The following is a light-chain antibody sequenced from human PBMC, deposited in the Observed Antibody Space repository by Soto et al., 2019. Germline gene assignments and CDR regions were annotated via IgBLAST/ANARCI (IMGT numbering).Light chain of an antibody. CDR2: DAS. J-gene: IGKJ5*01. Sequence: EIVLTQSPATLSLSAGERATLXXRASQSVNSYLAWYQQKPGQAPRLIXYDASNRATGIPARFSGSGSGTDFTLTISSLEPEDFAVYYCQQRSNWPPITFGQGTRLEIK. CDR1: QSVNSY. CDR3: QQRSNWPPIT. V-gene: IGKV3-11*01.